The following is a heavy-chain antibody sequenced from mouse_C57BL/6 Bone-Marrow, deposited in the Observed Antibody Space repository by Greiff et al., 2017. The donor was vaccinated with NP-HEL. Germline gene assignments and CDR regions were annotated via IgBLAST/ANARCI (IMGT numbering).Heavy chain of an antibody. CDR1: GFSLTSSG. J-gene: IGHJ3*01. CDR2: IWGDGST. Sequence: QVQLKESGPGLVAPSQSLSITCTVSGFSLTSSGVSWVRQPPGKGLAWLGVIWGDGSTNYHSALIYRLSISKDNSKSQVFLKLNSLQTDDTATYYCAKGGPERFAYWGQGTLVTVSA. CDR3: AKGGPERFAY. V-gene: IGHV2-3*01.